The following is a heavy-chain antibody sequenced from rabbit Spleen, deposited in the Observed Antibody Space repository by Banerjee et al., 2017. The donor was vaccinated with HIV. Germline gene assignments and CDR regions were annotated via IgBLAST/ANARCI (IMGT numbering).Heavy chain of an antibody. CDR1: GFSFSSSYW. V-gene: IGHV1S45*01. D-gene: IGHD8-1*01. Sequence: EESGGGLVQPEGSLTLTCTASGFSFSSSYWICWVRQAPGKGLEWIACIDAGSSGSAWYASWAKGRFTISKTSSTTVTLQMTSLTAADTATYFCARDTGSSFSSYGMDLWGPGTLVTVS. J-gene: IGHJ6*01. CDR2: IDAGSSGSA. CDR3: ARDTGSSFSSYGMDL.